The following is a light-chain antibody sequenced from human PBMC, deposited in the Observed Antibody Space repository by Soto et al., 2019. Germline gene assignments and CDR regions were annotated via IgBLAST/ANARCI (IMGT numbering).Light chain of an antibody. CDR2: DVS. J-gene: IGLJ1*01. Sequence: QYALTQPASVSGSPGQSITISCTGTRSDVGGYNYVSWYQQHPGKAPKLMIYDVSNRPSGVSNRFSSSKSGNTASLTISGLQADDEADYYCSSYTSSSTLGVFGTGTKRTVL. CDR1: RSDVGGYNY. CDR3: SSYTSSSTLGV. V-gene: IGLV2-14*01.